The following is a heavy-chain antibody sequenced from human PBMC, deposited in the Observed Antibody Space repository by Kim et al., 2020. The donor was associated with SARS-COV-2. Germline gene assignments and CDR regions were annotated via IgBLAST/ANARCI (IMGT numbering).Heavy chain of an antibody. CDR3: ASTSGDGYPLWHY. Sequence: SETLSLTCTVSGGSISSYYWSWIRQPPGKGLEWIGYIYYSGSTNYNPSLKSRVTISVDTSKNQFSLKLSSVTAADTAVYYCASTSGDGYPLWHYWGQGTLVTVSS. CDR1: GGSISSYY. J-gene: IGHJ4*02. V-gene: IGHV4-59*13. D-gene: IGHD2-21*01. CDR2: IYYSGST.